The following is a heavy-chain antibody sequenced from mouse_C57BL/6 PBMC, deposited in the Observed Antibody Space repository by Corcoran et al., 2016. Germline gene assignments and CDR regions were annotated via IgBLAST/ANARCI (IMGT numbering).Heavy chain of an antibody. CDR2: IYPGDGDT. V-gene: IGHV1-80*01. Sequence: QVQLQTSGAELVKPGASVKISCKASGYAFCSYWMNWVKQRPGKGLEWIGQIYPGDGDTNYNGKFKGKATLTAYKSSNTAYMQLSSLTSEDSSVYFCARSGSGYAMDYWGQGSSVTVSS. J-gene: IGHJ4*01. D-gene: IGHD3-2*02. CDR1: GYAFCSYW. CDR3: ARSGSGYAMDY.